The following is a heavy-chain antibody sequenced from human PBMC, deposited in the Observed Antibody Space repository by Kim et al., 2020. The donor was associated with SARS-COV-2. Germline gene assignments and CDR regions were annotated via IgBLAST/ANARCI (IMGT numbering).Heavy chain of an antibody. CDR1: GGSISSSSYY. CDR2: IYYSGST. J-gene: IGHJ5*02. D-gene: IGHD3-10*01. V-gene: IGHV4-39*01. CDR3: ARLPLGSRASES. Sequence: SETLSLTCTVSGGSISSSSYYWGWIRQPPGKGLEWIGSIYYSGSTYYNPSIKSRVTISVDTSKNKFSLKLSSVTAADTAVYYCARLPLGSRASESWGQGTLVTVSS.